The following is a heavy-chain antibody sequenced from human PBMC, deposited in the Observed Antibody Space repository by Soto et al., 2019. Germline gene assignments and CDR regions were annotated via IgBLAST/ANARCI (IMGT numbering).Heavy chain of an antibody. V-gene: IGHV3-23*01. CDR1: GFNVGAFA. J-gene: IGHJ4*02. CDR3: TRETVAAITGLDY. D-gene: IGHD1-20*01. CDR2: ISVSDAFI. Sequence: EVQLLESGGDLVQPGGSLRLSCAASGFNVGAFAVNWVRQAPGKGLEWVSGISVSDAFIYYADSVRGRFSISRDASENILYLKMNSLRVADTALYYCTRETVAAITGLDYWGPGTLVTVSS.